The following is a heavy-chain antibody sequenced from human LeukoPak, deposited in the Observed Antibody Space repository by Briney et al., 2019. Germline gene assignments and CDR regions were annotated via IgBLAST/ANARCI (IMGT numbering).Heavy chain of an antibody. J-gene: IGHJ5*02. Sequence: PGGSLRLSCAASGFTFNSYAMSWVRQAPGKGLEWVSAIGGSSGNTYYADSVKGRFTISRDNSKNTLYLQMNSLRAEDTALYYCAKDPAYSSSPNWFDPWGQGTLVTVSS. CDR3: AKDPAYSSSPNWFDP. CDR1: GFTFNSYA. V-gene: IGHV3-23*01. CDR2: IGGSSGNT. D-gene: IGHD6-6*01.